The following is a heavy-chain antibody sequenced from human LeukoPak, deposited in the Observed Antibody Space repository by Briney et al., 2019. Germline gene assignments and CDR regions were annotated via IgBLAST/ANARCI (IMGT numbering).Heavy chain of an antibody. D-gene: IGHD2-21*02. CDR3: ATGPVVTAPLDY. Sequence: GGSLRLSCAASGFTFSSYGMHWVRQAPGKGLEWVAVISYDGSNKYYADSVKGRFTISRDNSKNTLYLQMNSLRAEDTAVYYCATGPVVTAPLDYWGQGTLVTVSS. V-gene: IGHV3-30*03. CDR2: ISYDGSNK. J-gene: IGHJ4*02. CDR1: GFTFSSYG.